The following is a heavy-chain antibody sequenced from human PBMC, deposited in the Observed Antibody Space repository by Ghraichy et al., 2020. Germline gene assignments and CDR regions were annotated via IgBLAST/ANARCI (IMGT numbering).Heavy chain of an antibody. J-gene: IGHJ6*02. CDR1: GFTFSGYS. CDR3: ARGSRVVRFYYYDGMDV. D-gene: IGHD4-23*01. V-gene: IGHV3-48*02. Sequence: WGSLRLSCVGSGFTFSGYSMNWVRQSPGKRLEWVSYITSSGSFKSYADSVKGRFTISRDNVQNSLSLQMNSLTDEDAAVYYCARGSRVVRFYYYDGMDVWGQGTTVTVSS. CDR2: ITSSGSFK.